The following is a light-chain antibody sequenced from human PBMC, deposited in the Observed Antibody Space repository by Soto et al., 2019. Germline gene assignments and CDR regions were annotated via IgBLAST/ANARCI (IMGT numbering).Light chain of an antibody. CDR1: QNIYTY. J-gene: IGKJ2*01. V-gene: IGKV1-39*01. Sequence: DIQMTQSPSSLSASVGDTVTITCRASQNIYTYLNWYQQKPGKAPKVLIVSTSSLQSGVPSRFSGRGSGTEVTLTISSLQPEDFATYYCQQSYSTPVAFGQGTKVE. CDR2: STS. CDR3: QQSYSTPVA.